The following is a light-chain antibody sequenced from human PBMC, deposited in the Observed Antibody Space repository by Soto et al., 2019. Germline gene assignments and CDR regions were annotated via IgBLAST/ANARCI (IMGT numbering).Light chain of an antibody. CDR2: EVS. CDR3: SSYTSSSTLV. V-gene: IGLV2-14*01. Sequence: QSALTQPASVSGSPRQSITISCTGTSSDVGGYNFVSWYQQHPGKAPKLMIFEVSNRPSWVSNRFSGSESGNTSSLTISGLQGEDEADYYCSSYTSSSTLVFGTGTKLTVL. CDR1: SSDVGGYNF. J-gene: IGLJ1*01.